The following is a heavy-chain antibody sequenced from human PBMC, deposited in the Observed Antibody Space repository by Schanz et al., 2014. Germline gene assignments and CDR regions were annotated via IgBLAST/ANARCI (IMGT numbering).Heavy chain of an antibody. Sequence: EVQLVESGGGLIQPGGSLRLSCAVSGFTVNTNYMSWVRQAPGKGLEWISSMYINSGSTQYADSVKGRFIISRDNSKXXXXXQMNSLRDEDTXXXXCAKDMHKDYGGKPQAFDIWGQGTMVTVSS. CDR3: AKDMHKDYGGKPQAFDI. V-gene: IGHV3-53*01. CDR2: MYINSGST. J-gene: IGHJ3*02. CDR1: GFTVNTNY. D-gene: IGHD4-17*01.